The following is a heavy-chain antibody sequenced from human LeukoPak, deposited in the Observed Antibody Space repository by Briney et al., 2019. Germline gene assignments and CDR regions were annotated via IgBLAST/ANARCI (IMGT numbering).Heavy chain of an antibody. CDR3: AKEARPGCSGGSCYPFDY. CDR1: GFTVSSNY. J-gene: IGHJ4*02. Sequence: GGSLRLSCAASGFTVSSNYMSWVRQAPGKGLEWVSAISGSGGSTYYADSVKGRFTISRDNSKNTLYLQMNSLRAEDTAVYYCAKEARPGCSGGSCYPFDYWGQGTLVTVSS. V-gene: IGHV3-23*01. D-gene: IGHD2-15*01. CDR2: ISGSGGST.